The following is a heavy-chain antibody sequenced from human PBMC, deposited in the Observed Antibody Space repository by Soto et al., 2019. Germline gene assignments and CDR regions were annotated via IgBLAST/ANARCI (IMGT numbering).Heavy chain of an antibody. CDR3: ARHPERIAEIGWFDP. J-gene: IGHJ5*02. D-gene: IGHD6-13*01. CDR2: ISSSSSTI. Sequence: EVQLVESGGGLVQPGGSLRLSCAASGFTFSSYSMNWVRQAPGKGLEWVSYISSSSSTISYADSVKGRFTISRDNAKNSLYLQMNRLRAEDTAVYYCARHPERIAEIGWFDPWGQGTLVTVSS. CDR1: GFTFSSYS. V-gene: IGHV3-48*01.